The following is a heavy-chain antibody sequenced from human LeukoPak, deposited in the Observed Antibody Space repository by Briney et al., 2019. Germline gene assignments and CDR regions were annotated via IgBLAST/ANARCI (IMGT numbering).Heavy chain of an antibody. CDR2: IKQDGSEK. J-gene: IGHJ4*02. CDR1: GFTFSSYW. CDR3: AREDYDSSSQYYFDY. Sequence: GGSLRLSCAASGFTFSSYWMSWVRQAPGKGLEWVANIKQDGSEKYYVDSVKGRFTISRDNAKNSLYLQMNSLRAEDTAVYYCAREDYDSSSQYYFDYWGQGTLVTVSS. D-gene: IGHD3-22*01. V-gene: IGHV3-7*01.